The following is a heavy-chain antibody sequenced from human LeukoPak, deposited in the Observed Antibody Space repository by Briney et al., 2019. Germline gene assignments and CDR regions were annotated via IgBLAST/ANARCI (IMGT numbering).Heavy chain of an antibody. J-gene: IGHJ4*02. Sequence: ASVKVSCKVSGYTLTELSMHWVRQAPGKGLEWMGGFDPEDGETIYAQKFQGGVTMTGDTSTDTAYMELSSLRSEDTAVYYCATDRSRRSLAFFDYWGQGTLVTVSS. V-gene: IGHV1-24*01. CDR1: GYTLTELS. CDR2: FDPEDGET. CDR3: ATDRSRRSLAFFDY.